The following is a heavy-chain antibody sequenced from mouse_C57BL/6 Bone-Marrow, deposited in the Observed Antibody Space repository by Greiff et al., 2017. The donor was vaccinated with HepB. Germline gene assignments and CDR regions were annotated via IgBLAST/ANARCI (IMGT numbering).Heavy chain of an antibody. CDR2: IYPGSGST. Sequence: QVQLQQPGAELVKPGASVKMSCKASGYTFTSYWITWVKQRPGQGLEWIGDIYPGSGSTNYNEKFKSKATLTVDTSSSTAYMQLSSLTSEDSAVYYCARRREGIYYDHDKDAMHYWGQGTSVTVSS. J-gene: IGHJ4*01. D-gene: IGHD2-4*01. CDR3: ARRREGIYYDHDKDAMHY. V-gene: IGHV1-55*01. CDR1: GYTFTSYW.